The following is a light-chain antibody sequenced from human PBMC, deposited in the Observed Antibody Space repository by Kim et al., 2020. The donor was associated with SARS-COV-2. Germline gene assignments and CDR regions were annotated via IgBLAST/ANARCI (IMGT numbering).Light chain of an antibody. V-gene: IGKV1-27*01. CDR1: QGISNY. Sequence: ASVGDRGTITCRASQGISNYLAWYQQKPGKVPKLLIYAASTLQSGVPSRFSGSGSGTDFTLTISSLQPEDVATYYCQKYNSVPWTFGQGTKVDIK. CDR3: QKYNSVPWT. J-gene: IGKJ1*01. CDR2: AAS.